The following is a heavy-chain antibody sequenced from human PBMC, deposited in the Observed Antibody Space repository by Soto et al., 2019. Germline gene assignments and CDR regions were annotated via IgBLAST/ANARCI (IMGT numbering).Heavy chain of an antibody. J-gene: IGHJ5*01. CDR2: TYYRSRWYN. CDR1: GDSVSSSSVT. CDR3: VRLIGNTWLDF. Sequence: QVQLQESGPGLVRPSQTLSLTCAISGDSVSSSSVTWNWIRQSPSRGLEWLGRTYYRSRWYNDYADSVKSRIIINPYTSKNQFSLHLNSVTPEDTAVYYCVRLIGNTWLDFWGQGTLVTVSS. V-gene: IGHV6-1*01. D-gene: IGHD2-8*01.